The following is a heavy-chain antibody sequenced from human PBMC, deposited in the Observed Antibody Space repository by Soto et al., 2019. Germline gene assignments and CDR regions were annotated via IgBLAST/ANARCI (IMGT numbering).Heavy chain of an antibody. CDR3: ARDSVGATSPGRYDNFFDP. CDR2: IIPVFGLA. J-gene: IGHJ5*02. Sequence: QVPLVQSGAEMKKPGSSVKVSCKASGGTFTNFAISWVRQAPGQGLEWMGGIIPVFGLANYAQKFQDRLTLTADESTRTAYMELSSLKSDDTAVYYCARDSVGATSPGRYDNFFDPWGQGSLVTVSS. D-gene: IGHD1-26*01. V-gene: IGHV1-69*12. CDR1: GGTFTNFA.